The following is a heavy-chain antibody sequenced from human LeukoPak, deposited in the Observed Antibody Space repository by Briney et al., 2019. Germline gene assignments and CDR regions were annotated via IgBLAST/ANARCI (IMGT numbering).Heavy chain of an antibody. CDR1: GGSISSSSYY. Sequence: SETLSLTCTVSGGSISSSSYYWSWIRQPPGKGRVWFGCIYYSGSTYYNPTLKGRVTISRATSQNQFPLQLSSVTAADTAVYYCARHHYDFWSGYWFDPWGQGTLVTVSS. V-gene: IGHV4-39*01. CDR2: IYYSGST. CDR3: ARHHYDFWSGYWFDP. D-gene: IGHD3-3*01. J-gene: IGHJ5*02.